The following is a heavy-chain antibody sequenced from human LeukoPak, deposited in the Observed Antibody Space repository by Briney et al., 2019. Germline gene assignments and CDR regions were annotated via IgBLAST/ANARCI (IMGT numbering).Heavy chain of an antibody. V-gene: IGHV5-51*01. J-gene: IGHJ4*02. D-gene: IGHD4-17*01. Sequence: GESLKISCQAFGYKFNNFYIAWVRQMPGKGLEWVAIIYPGDSDIRYSPSIQGHVTISADKSTSTTFLQWTSLKASDTAMYYCARHLNDYGDQGSGDYWGQGTLVTVSS. CDR2: IYPGDSDI. CDR1: GYKFNNFY. CDR3: ARHLNDYGDQGSGDY.